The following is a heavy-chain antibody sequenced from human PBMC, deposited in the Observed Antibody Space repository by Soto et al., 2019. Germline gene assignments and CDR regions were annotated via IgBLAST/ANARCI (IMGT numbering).Heavy chain of an antibody. CDR3: ARGKVVRGSYVTLDY. CDR1: GGSFSGYY. J-gene: IGHJ4*02. CDR2: INHSGST. Sequence: SETLSLTCAVYGGSFSGYYWSWIRQPPGKGLEYIGEINHSGSTNYNPSLKSRVTLSVDTSKNQFSLKLNSVTAADTAVYYCARGKVVRGSYVTLDYWGQGTLVTAP. D-gene: IGHD3-10*01. V-gene: IGHV4-34*01.